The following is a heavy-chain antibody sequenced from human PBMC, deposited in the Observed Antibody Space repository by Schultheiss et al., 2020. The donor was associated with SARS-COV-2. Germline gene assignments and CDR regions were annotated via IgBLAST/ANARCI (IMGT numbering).Heavy chain of an antibody. CDR3: ARGSGHIAAYDY. Sequence: SETLSLTCTVSGGSVSSGSYYWSWIRQPPGKGLEWIGYIYYSGSTSYNPSLKSRVTISVDTSKNQFSLKLSSVTAADTAVDYYARGSGHIAAYDYWGQGTLVTVSS. CDR1: GGSVSSGSYY. V-gene: IGHV4-61*01. D-gene: IGHD6-6*01. CDR2: IYYSGST. J-gene: IGHJ4*02.